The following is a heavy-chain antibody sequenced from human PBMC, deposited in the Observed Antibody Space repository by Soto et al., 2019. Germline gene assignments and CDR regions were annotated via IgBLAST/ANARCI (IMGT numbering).Heavy chain of an antibody. J-gene: IGHJ4*02. CDR2: ISSGST. Sequence: SETLSLTCAVYGGSSSGWYWTWIRQSPVKGLEWIGEISSGSTNYNPSLKSRVTISADMSKNQFSLKLTSVTAADTAIYYCARGPYSRGVGATNPSNWGQGTQVTVSS. CDR3: ARGPYSRGVGATNPSN. D-gene: IGHD1-26*01. V-gene: IGHV4-34*01. CDR1: GGSSSGWY.